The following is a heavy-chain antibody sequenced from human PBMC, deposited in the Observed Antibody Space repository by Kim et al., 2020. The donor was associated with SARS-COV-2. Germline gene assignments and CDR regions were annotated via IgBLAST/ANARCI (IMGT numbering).Heavy chain of an antibody. V-gene: IGHV3-48*04. J-gene: IGHJ4*02. Sequence: GGSLRLSCAASGFSFRDYSMNWVRQVPGRGLEWLSYLAGIGGRVYYADSVRGRFTMSRDNAKNSVFLQMNDLRVEDTALYYCTRDHRAEGDPVLDYWGQG. CDR3: TRDHRAEGDPVLDY. CDR1: GFSFRDYS. CDR2: LAGIGGRV.